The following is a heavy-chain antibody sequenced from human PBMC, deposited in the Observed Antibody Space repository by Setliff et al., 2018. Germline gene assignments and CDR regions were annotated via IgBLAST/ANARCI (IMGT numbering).Heavy chain of an antibody. D-gene: IGHD1-26*01. CDR2: VYTSGST. V-gene: IGHV4-4*08. CDR3: ARRIVGAVDGFDI. J-gene: IGHJ3*02. Sequence: PSETLSLTCTVSGGSISSYYWSWIRQPPGKGLEWIGYVYTSGSTNYNPSLKSRVTISVDTSKNQFSLKLSSVTAADTAVYYCARRIVGAVDGFDIWGQGTMVTVSS. CDR1: GGSISSYY.